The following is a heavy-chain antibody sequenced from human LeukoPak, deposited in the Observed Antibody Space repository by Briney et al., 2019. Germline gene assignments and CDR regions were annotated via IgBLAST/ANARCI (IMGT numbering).Heavy chain of an antibody. Sequence: SETLSLTCAVSGGSISSGGYSWSWIRQPPGKGLEWIGYIYYSGSTYYNPSLKSRVTISVDTSKNQFSLELSSVTAADTAVYYCARDRGRESAFDIWGQGTMVTVSS. CDR3: ARDRGRESAFDI. V-gene: IGHV4-30-4*07. D-gene: IGHD3/OR15-3a*01. J-gene: IGHJ3*02. CDR1: GGSISSGGYS. CDR2: IYYSGST.